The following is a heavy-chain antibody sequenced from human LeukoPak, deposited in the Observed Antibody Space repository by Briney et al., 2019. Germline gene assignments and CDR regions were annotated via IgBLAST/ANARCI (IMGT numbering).Heavy chain of an antibody. CDR2: IYYSGST. Sequence: SETLSLTCTVSGGSISSYYWSWIRQPPGKGLEWIGYIYYSGSTNYNPSLKSRVTISVDTSKNQFSLKVSSVTAADTAVYYCASSYYGSGSLDYWGQGNLVTVSS. CDR1: GGSISSYY. J-gene: IGHJ4*02. D-gene: IGHD3-10*01. CDR3: ASSYYGSGSLDY. V-gene: IGHV4-59*08.